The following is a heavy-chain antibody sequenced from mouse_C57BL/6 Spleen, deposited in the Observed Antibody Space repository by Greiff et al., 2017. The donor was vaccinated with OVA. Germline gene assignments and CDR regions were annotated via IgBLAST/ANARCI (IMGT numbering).Heavy chain of an antibody. J-gene: IGHJ4*01. D-gene: IGHD1-1*01. CDR2: IDPEDGET. CDR1: GFNIKDYY. Sequence: VQLQQSGAELVKPGASVKLSCTASGFNIKDYYMHWVKQRTEQGLEWIGRIDPEDGETKYAPKFQGKATITPDTSSNTAYLQLSSLTSEEPAVYYCADYGSSPCYALDDWGQGASVTVSS. CDR3: ADYGSSPCYALDD. V-gene: IGHV14-2*01.